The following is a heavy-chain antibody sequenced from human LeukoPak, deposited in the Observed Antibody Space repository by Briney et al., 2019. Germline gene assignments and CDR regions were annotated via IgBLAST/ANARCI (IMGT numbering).Heavy chain of an antibody. CDR1: GGSISSYY. Sequence: PSETLSLTCTVSGGSISSYYWSWIRQTPGKGLEWIGEINHSGSTNYNPSLKSRVTMSVDTSRNQFSLRLSSVTAADTAVYYCATNKVSTAGAYDIWGQGTMVIVSS. D-gene: IGHD2/OR15-2a*01. V-gene: IGHV4-34*01. J-gene: IGHJ3*02. CDR3: ATNKVSTAGAYDI. CDR2: INHSGST.